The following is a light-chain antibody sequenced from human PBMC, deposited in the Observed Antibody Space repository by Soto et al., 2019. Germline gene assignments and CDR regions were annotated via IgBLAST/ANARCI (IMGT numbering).Light chain of an antibody. Sequence: EIVLTQSPGTLSVSPGERATLSCRASQSVGSNLAWYQQKPGQAPRLLIYGASTRATGIPARFSGSGSGTEFTLTISSLQSEDFAVYYCQQYNNWPITFGQGTRLEI. CDR1: QSVGSN. CDR3: QQYNNWPIT. V-gene: IGKV3-15*01. J-gene: IGKJ5*01. CDR2: GAS.